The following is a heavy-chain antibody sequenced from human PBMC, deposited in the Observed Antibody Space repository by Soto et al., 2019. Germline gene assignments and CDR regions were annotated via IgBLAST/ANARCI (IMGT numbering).Heavy chain of an antibody. V-gene: IGHV3-49*04. J-gene: IGHJ4*02. CDR1: GFTFGDYA. Sequence: GGSLRLSCTASGFTFGDYAMSWVRQAPGKGLEWVGFIRSKAYGGTTEYAASVKGRFTISRDDSKSIAYLQMNSLKTEDTAVYYCTRDLSSDARSDYWGQGTLVTVSS. CDR3: TRDLSSDARSDY. D-gene: IGHD2-8*01. CDR2: IRSKAYGGTT.